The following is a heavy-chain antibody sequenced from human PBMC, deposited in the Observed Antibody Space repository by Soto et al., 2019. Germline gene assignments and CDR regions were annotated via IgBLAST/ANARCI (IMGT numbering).Heavy chain of an antibody. CDR3: ARELNYYGSGSYDY. Sequence: GASVKVSCKASGYTFTSYGINWVRQAPGQGLEWMGWISAYNTNTNYAQKLQGRVTMTTDTSTSTAYMELRSLRSDDTAVYYCARELNYYGSGSYDYWGQGTLVTVSS. CDR1: GYTFTSYG. CDR2: ISAYNTNT. V-gene: IGHV1-18*01. D-gene: IGHD3-10*01. J-gene: IGHJ4*02.